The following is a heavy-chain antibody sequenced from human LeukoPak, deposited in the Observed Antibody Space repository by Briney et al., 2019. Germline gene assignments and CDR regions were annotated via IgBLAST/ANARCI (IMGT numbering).Heavy chain of an antibody. Sequence: SETLPLTCAVSDDSFSSHYWTWIRQPPGRGLEWIGYISYIGSTNYNPSLKSRVTISIDTSKNQFSLKLSSVPAADTAVYYCARDLVTVTKGFDIWGQGTMVSVSS. CDR2: ISYIGST. CDR1: DDSFSSHY. CDR3: ARDLVTVTKGFDI. V-gene: IGHV4-59*11. J-gene: IGHJ3*02. D-gene: IGHD4-17*01.